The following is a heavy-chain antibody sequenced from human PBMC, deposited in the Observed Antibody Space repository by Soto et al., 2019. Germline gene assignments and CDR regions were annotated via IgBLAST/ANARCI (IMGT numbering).Heavy chain of an antibody. J-gene: IGHJ4*02. CDR3: ARTTYYYDSSGYYSASNDY. CDR1: GFTVSSNY. CDR2: IYSGGST. V-gene: IGHV3-53*01. Sequence: GSLRLSCAASGFTVSSNYMSWVRQAPGKGLEWVSVIYSGGSTYYADSVKGRFTISRDNSKNTLYLQMNSLRAEDTAVYYCARTTYYYDSSGYYSASNDYWGQGTLVTVSS. D-gene: IGHD3-22*01.